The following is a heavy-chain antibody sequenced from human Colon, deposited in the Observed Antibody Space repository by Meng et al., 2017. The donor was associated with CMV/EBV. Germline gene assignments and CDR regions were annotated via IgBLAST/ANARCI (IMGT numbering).Heavy chain of an antibody. J-gene: IGHJ4*02. CDR1: GYTFTGYF. V-gene: IGHV1-2*02. Sequence: QVQLVQSGGDVKKPGASVKVSCKTSGYTFTGYFMFWVRQAPGQGLEWMGSLNPNSGDTNSAQKFHGRLTMTRDTSIHTAYMELGSLRSDDTAVYYCATISGGDFDFWGQGTLVTVSS. CDR3: ATISGGDFDF. D-gene: IGHD3-10*01. CDR2: LNPNSGDT.